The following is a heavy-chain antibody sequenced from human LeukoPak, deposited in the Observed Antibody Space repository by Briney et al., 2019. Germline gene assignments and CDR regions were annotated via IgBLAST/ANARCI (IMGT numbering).Heavy chain of an antibody. D-gene: IGHD6-19*01. CDR2: IYYSGST. Sequence: SQTLSLTCTVSGGSVSSGGYYWSWIRQHPGKGLEWIGYIYYSGSTNYNPSLKSRVTMSVDTSKNQFSLKLSSVTAADTAVYFCARELRDYGSGWYIFDYWGQGTLVTVSS. CDR1: GGSVSSGGYY. CDR3: ARELRDYGSGWYIFDY. V-gene: IGHV4-61*08. J-gene: IGHJ4*02.